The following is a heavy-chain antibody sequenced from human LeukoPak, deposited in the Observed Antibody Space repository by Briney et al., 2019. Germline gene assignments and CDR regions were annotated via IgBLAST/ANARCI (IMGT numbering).Heavy chain of an antibody. CDR1: GYTFTSYG. CDR2: ISAYNGNT. J-gene: IGHJ6*02. CDR3: ARGYGAGYCSSTSCYGGAAGDYYYYGMDV. Sequence: GASVKVSCKASGYTFTSYGISWVRQAPGQGLEWMGWISAYNGNTNYAQKLQGRVTMTTDTSTSTAYMELSSLRSEDTAVYYCARGYGAGYCSSTSCYGGAAGDYYYYGMDVWGQGTTVTVSS. D-gene: IGHD2-2*01. V-gene: IGHV1-18*01.